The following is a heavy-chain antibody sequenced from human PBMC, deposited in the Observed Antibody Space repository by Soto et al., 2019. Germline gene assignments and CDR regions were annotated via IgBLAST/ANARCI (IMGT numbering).Heavy chain of an antibody. CDR3: ANGRDYYDSSGYQTPPDY. Sequence: SETLSLTCTVSGGSISSSSYYWGWIRQPPGKGLEWIGSIYYSGSTYYNPSLKSRVTISVDTSKNQFSLKLSSVTAADTAVYYCANGRDYYDSSGYQTPPDYWGQGTLVTVSS. V-gene: IGHV4-39*01. D-gene: IGHD3-22*01. CDR1: GGSISSSSYY. J-gene: IGHJ4*02. CDR2: IYYSGST.